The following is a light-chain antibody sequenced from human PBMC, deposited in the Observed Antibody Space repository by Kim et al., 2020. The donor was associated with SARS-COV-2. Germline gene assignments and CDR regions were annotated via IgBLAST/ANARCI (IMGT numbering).Light chain of an antibody. CDR2: DVS. CDR1: SSDVGGYIY. V-gene: IGLV2-14*03. CDR3: SSYTSSSTLV. Sequence: GQSITISCTGTSSDVGGYIYVSWYQQHPGKAPKLMIYDVSNRPSGVSNRFSGSKSGNTASLTISGLQAEDEADYYCSSYTSSSTLVFGGGTQVTVL. J-gene: IGLJ3*02.